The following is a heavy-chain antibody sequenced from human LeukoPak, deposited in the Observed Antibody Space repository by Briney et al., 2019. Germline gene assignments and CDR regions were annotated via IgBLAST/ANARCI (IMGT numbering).Heavy chain of an antibody. CDR3: TRVSIHGDSDY. V-gene: IGHV4-59*01. Sequence: PSETLSLTCTVSDDSITMYYWSWIRQSPGKGLEWIGYIYYTGRTKYNPSLQSRVTISVDTSKNQFSLNLSSVTSADTAVYFCTRVSIHGDSDYWGQGTLVTVSS. J-gene: IGHJ4*02. CDR1: DDSITMYY. CDR2: IYYTGRT.